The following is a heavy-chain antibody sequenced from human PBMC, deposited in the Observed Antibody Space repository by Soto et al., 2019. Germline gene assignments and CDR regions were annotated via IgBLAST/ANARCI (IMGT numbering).Heavy chain of an antibody. J-gene: IGHJ6*02. CDR1: GYTFTSYA. Sequence: AAVKVSCKASGYTFTSYAMHWVRQAPGQRXEWMGWINAGNGNTKYSQKFQGRVTITRDTSASTAYMELSSLRSEDTAVYYCARRYCSSTSCRPGYGMDVWGQGTTVTVSS. D-gene: IGHD2-2*01. V-gene: IGHV1-3*01. CDR3: ARRYCSSTSCRPGYGMDV. CDR2: INAGNGNT.